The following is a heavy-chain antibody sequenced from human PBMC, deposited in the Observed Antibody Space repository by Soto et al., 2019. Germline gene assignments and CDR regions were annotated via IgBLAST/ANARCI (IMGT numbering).Heavy chain of an antibody. Sequence: GGSLRLSCAASGFTFSSYGMHWVRQAPGKGLEWVAVIWYDGSNKYYADSVKGRFTISRDNSKNTLYLQMNSLRAEDTAVYYCARDSIVVVPAAPDYWGQGTLVTVSS. CDR2: IWYDGSNK. V-gene: IGHV3-33*01. CDR1: GFTFSSYG. D-gene: IGHD2-2*01. CDR3: ARDSIVVVPAAPDY. J-gene: IGHJ4*02.